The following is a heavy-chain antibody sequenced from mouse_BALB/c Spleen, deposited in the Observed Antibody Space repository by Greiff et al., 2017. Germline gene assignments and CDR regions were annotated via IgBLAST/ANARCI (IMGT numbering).Heavy chain of an antibody. CDR2: INSNGGST. CDR1: GFTFSSYG. Sequence: EVQLVESGGGLVQPGGSLKLSCAASGFTFSSYGMSWVRQTPDKRLELVATINSNGGSTYYPDSVKGRFTISRDNAKNTLYLQMSSLKSEDTAMYYCARLSGSSYVWYFDVWGAGTTVTVSS. D-gene: IGHD1-1*01. J-gene: IGHJ1*01. CDR3: ARLSGSSYVWYFDV. V-gene: IGHV5-6-3*01.